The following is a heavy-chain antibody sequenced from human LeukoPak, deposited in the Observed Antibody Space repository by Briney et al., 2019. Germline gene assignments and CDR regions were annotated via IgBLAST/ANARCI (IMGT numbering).Heavy chain of an antibody. J-gene: IGHJ4*02. CDR3: AKNLKGVEMATIAVGYFDY. D-gene: IGHD5-24*01. CDR2: IRYDGNEK. V-gene: IGHV3-30*02. CDR1: GFSFSSYG. Sequence: GGSLRLSCAASGFSFSSYGMHWVRQASGKGLELVAFIRYDGNEKYYAGSVQGRFTVARDNSKNTLYLEMNGLRPEDTAVYYCAKNLKGVEMATIAVGYFDYWGQGTLVTVSS.